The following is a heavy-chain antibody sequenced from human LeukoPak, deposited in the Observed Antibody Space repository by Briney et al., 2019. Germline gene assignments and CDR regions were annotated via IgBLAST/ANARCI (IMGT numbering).Heavy chain of an antibody. D-gene: IGHD6-13*01. Sequence: SETLSLTCTVSGDSVRSGDFYWSWIRQPPGGGLKWIEYVHHTGSTNYNPSLRSRVTISIDTSKNQFSLTLNSVTAADTAVYYCARQLAQSEGRAFDIWGQGTMVTVSS. V-gene: IGHV4-61*08. CDR3: ARQLAQSEGRAFDI. CDR2: VHHTGST. CDR1: GDSVRSGDFY. J-gene: IGHJ3*02.